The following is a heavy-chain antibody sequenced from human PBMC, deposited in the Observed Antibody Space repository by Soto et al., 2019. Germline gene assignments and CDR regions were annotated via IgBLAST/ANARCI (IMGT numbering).Heavy chain of an antibody. CDR3: ARGYSGYDSGMDV. V-gene: IGHV4-30-2*01. CDR1: GGSISSGGYS. Sequence: TLSLTCAVSGGSISSGGYSWSWIRQPPGKGLEWIGYIYHSGSTYYNPSLKSRVTISVDRSKNQFSLKLSSVTAADTAVYYCARGYSGYDSGMDVWGQGTTVTVSS. CDR2: IYHSGST. D-gene: IGHD5-12*01. J-gene: IGHJ6*02.